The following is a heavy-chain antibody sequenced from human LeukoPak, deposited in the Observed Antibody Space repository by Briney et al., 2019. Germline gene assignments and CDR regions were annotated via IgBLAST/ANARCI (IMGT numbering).Heavy chain of an antibody. CDR3: ARVGHPHGDYEGAFDI. D-gene: IGHD4-17*01. CDR1: GFTFSDYY. Sequence: GGSLRLSCAASGFTFSDYYMSWIRQAPGKGLEWVSYISSSGSTIYYADSVKGRFTISRDNAKNSLYLQMNSLRAEDAAVYYCARVGHPHGDYEGAFDIWGQGTMVTVSS. J-gene: IGHJ3*02. V-gene: IGHV3-11*01. CDR2: ISSSGSTI.